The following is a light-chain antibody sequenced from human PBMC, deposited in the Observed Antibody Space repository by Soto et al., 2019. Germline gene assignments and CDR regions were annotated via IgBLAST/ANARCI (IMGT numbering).Light chain of an antibody. CDR2: GAS. J-gene: IGKJ5*01. Sequence: EIVMTQSPATLSVSPGERATLSCRASQSVSSYLAWFQQQPGQAPTLLIYGASNRATGIPDRFSGSGSGTDFTLTISRLEPEDFAVFFCQQYGTSEIIFGQGTRLEIK. CDR1: QSVSSY. V-gene: IGKV3-20*01. CDR3: QQYGTSEII.